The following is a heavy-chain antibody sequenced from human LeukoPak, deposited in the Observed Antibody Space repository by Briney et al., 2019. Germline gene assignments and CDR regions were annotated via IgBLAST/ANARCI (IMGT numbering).Heavy chain of an antibody. V-gene: IGHV1-8*03. CDR1: GYTFTDYD. CDR2: MNPSSGKT. J-gene: IGHJ3*02. Sequence: ASVTVSCKTSGYTFTDYDIHWVRQAPGHGLEWMGWMNPSSGKTNYAQKLQGRVTFSRNTSLSVAYMELSGLRSEDAAVYFCARGDFGETNTAFDIWGQGTMVAVSS. CDR3: ARGDFGETNTAFDI. D-gene: IGHD4-17*01.